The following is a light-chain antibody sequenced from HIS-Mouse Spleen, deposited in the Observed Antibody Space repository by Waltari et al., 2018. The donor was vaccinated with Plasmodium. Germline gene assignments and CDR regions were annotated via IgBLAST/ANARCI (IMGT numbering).Light chain of an antibody. CDR1: SSDVGGYNY. V-gene: IGLV2-8*01. Sequence: QSALTQPPSASGPPGQPATLSCTGTSSDVGGYNYVPWYQQHPGKAPKLMIYEVSKRPSGVPDRFSGSKSGNTASLTVSGLQAEDEADYYCSSYAGSNNLVFGGGTKLTVL. CDR3: SSYAGSNNLV. J-gene: IGLJ2*01. CDR2: EVS.